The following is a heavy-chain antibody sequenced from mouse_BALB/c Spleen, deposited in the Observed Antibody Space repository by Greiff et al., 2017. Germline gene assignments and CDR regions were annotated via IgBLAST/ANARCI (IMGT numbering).Heavy chain of an antibody. V-gene: IGHV14-3*02. CDR1: GFNIKDTY. CDR3: ARDGNYGNYFDY. CDR2: IDPANGNT. D-gene: IGHD2-1*01. Sequence: EVKLMESGAELVKPGASVKLSCTASGFNIKDTYMHWVKQRPEQGLEWIGRIDPANGNTKYDPKFQGKATITADTSSNTAYLQLSSLTSEDTAVYYCARDGNYGNYFDYWGQGTTLTVSS. J-gene: IGHJ2*01.